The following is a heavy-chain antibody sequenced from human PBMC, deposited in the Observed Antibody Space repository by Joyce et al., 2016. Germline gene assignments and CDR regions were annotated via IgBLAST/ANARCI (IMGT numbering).Heavy chain of an antibody. V-gene: IGHV3-21*02. CDR3: ARGGIVYDYSMDL. Sequence: EVQLVESGGGLVKPGGSLRISCAASGCTFSTSCMSWFRRAPGKGREWVSAISSDSTYICYADSVKGRFTVSRDNAKNSLYLQMNSLRAEDTAVFFCARGGIVYDYSMDLWGQGTTVTVSS. J-gene: IGHJ6*02. D-gene: IGHD3-22*01. CDR1: GCTFSTSC. CDR2: ISSDSTYI.